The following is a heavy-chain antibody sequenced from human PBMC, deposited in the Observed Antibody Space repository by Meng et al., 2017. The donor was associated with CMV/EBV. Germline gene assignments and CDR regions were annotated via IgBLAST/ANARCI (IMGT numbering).Heavy chain of an antibody. CDR2: ISYDGSHR. V-gene: IGHV3-30*19. Sequence: VLLWESGGGVVWPGKALRLSCSAAGFTIRSYGLHWVRKAPGKGMEWGAVISYDGSHRHYADSVKGRFTLSRDNSKNTLYLHTNSLRAADTTVYYCARARPRRPNWFDPWGQGTLVTVSS. CDR3: ARARPRRPNWFDP. CDR1: GFTIRSYG. J-gene: IGHJ5*02.